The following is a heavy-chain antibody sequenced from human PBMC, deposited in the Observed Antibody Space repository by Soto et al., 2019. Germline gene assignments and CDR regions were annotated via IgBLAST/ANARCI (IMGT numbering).Heavy chain of an antibody. CDR1: GFTFSSYA. Sequence: EVQLLISGGGLVSPGGSLRLSCAASGFTFSSYAMSWVRQAPGKGLEWLAGITFRGDNTYYADSVKARFSLSRDNSRNRLDLQMNNLKVEDTALYYCARLGTMGVFDNWGQGTLLTVSS. J-gene: IGHJ4*02. V-gene: IGHV3-23*01. CDR2: ITFRGDNT. D-gene: IGHD1-1*01. CDR3: ARLGTMGVFDN.